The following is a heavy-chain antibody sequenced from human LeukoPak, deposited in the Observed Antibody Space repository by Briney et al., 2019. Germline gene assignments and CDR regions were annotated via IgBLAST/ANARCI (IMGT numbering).Heavy chain of an antibody. CDR1: GFTFSDHY. V-gene: IGHV3-72*01. Sequence: PGGSLRLSCAASGFTFSDHYMDWVRQAPGKGLEWVARTKHKDESYTTEYAASVKGRFTISRDVSKNSLYLQMNSLKTEDTAVYYCVRGVKEVTDKTYGMDVWGQGTTVTVSS. J-gene: IGHJ6*02. CDR3: VRGVKEVTDKTYGMDV. D-gene: IGHD2-21*02. CDR2: TKHKDESYTT.